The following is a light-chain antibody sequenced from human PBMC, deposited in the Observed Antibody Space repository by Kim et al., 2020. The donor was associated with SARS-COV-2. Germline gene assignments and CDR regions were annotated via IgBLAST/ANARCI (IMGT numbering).Light chain of an antibody. CDR2: KAS. CDR1: QSINNW. CDR3: QEYNSYST. J-gene: IGKJ4*01. Sequence: SASVGDRVTITCRASQSINNWLAWYQQKPGKAPNLLIYKASSLESWVPSRFSGSGSETEFTLTINSLQPDDCAIYYCQEYNSYSTFGGGTKVDIK. V-gene: IGKV1-5*03.